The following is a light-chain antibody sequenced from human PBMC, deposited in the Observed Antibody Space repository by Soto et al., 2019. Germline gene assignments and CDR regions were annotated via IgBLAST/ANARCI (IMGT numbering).Light chain of an antibody. CDR1: SSYVGSYNL. V-gene: IGLV2-23*01. CDR3: CSYAGSRTYV. Sequence: QSVLTQPASVSGSPGQSITISCTGTSSYVGSYNLVSWYQRYPGKAPKLMIYEGSKRPSGVSNRFSGSKSGNTASLTISGLQAEDEADYYCCSYAGSRTYVFGTGTKVTVL. CDR2: EGS. J-gene: IGLJ1*01.